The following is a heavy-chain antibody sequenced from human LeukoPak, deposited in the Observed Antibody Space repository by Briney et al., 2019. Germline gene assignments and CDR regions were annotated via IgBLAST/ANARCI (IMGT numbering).Heavy chain of an antibody. CDR3: ARDLEGFAEYYMDV. V-gene: IGHV4-59*01. Sequence: SETLSLTCTVSGASISSYYWSWIRQPPGKGLEWIGYIDYSGSTNYNPSLKSRVTISVDTSKNQFSLKLSSVTAADTAVYYCARDLEGFAEYYMDVWGKGTTVTVSS. CDR2: IDYSGST. J-gene: IGHJ6*03. CDR1: GASISSYY. D-gene: IGHD3-3*01.